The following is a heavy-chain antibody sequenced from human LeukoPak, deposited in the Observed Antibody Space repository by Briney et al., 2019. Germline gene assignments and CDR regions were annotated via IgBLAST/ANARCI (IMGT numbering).Heavy chain of an antibody. CDR2: IYPGDSDT. J-gene: IGHJ6*04. D-gene: IGHD3-10*01. Sequence: GESLKISCQGSGYSFNSYWIGWVRQMPGKGLEWMGIIYPGDSDTRYSPSFQGQVTISADKSISTAYLQWSSLKASDTAMYYCARHGAPYGSGSYDYYGMDVWGKGTTVTVSS. V-gene: IGHV5-51*01. CDR1: GYSFNSYW. CDR3: ARHGAPYGSGSYDYYGMDV.